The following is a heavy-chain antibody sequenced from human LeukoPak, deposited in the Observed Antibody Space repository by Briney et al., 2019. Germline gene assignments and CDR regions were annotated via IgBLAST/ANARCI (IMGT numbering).Heavy chain of an antibody. CDR3: ARIRGYGRDYYYYYMDV. CDR1: GYTFTSYY. Sequence: ASVKVSCKGSGYTFTSYYMHWVRQAPGQGLEWMGIINPSGGSTSYAQKFQGRVTMTGDTSTSTVYMELSSLRSEDTAVYYCARIRGYGRDYYYYYMDVWGKGTTVTVSS. V-gene: IGHV1-46*01. D-gene: IGHD3-10*01. CDR2: INPSGGST. J-gene: IGHJ6*03.